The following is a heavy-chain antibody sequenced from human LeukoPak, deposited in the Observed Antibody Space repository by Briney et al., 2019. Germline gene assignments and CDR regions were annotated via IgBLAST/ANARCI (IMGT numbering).Heavy chain of an antibody. CDR1: GGSISSSTYY. V-gene: IGHV4-39*01. D-gene: IGHD2-8*01. CDR2: IYYSGST. CDR3: ARRQYCTDGVCSFAFDI. J-gene: IGHJ3*02. Sequence: PSETLSLTCTVSGGSISSSTYYCVWIRQPPGKGLEWIGSIYYSGSTYYNPSLKSRVTISGDTSKNQFSLKLNSVTAADTAVYYCARRQYCTDGVCSFAFDIWGQGTMVTVSS.